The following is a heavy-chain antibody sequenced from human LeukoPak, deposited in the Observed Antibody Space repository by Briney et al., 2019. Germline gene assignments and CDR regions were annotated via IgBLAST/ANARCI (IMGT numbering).Heavy chain of an antibody. CDR1: GFTFSNND. CDR3: ASQEPGTSWFDP. J-gene: IGHJ5*02. D-gene: IGHD2-2*01. V-gene: IGHV3-66*04. Sequence: GGSLRLSCTASGFTFSNNDISWVRQAPGKGLEWVSVIYRGGGTYYAASVKGRCTISRGNAKNSLYLQMTSMRSEDTAVCYCASQEPGTSWFDPWGQGTLATVSS. CDR2: IYRGGGT.